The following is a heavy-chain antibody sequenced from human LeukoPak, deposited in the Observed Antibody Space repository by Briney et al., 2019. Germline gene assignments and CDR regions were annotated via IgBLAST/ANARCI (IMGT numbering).Heavy chain of an antibody. Sequence: GGSLRLSCAASRFTFSSYAMSWVRQAPGKGLEWVSAISGSGGSTYYADSVKGRFTISRDNSKNTLYLQMNSLRAEDTAVYYCAREILTGYHATKGYFDYWGQGTLVTVSS. CDR2: ISGSGGST. CDR1: RFTFSSYA. V-gene: IGHV3-23*01. J-gene: IGHJ4*02. D-gene: IGHD3-9*01. CDR3: AREILTGYHATKGYFDY.